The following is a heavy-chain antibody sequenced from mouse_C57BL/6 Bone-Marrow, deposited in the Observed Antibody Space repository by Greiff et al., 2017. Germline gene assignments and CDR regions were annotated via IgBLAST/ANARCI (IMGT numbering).Heavy chain of an antibody. D-gene: IGHD2-1*01. J-gene: IGHJ2*01. Sequence: QVQLQQSGAELVRPGASVKLSCKASGYTFTDYYITWVKQRPGQGLEWIARIYPGSGNTYYNEKFKGKATLTAEKSSSTAYMQLSSLTSEDSAVYFCAKVDGNYAFDYWGQGTTLTVSS. CDR2: IYPGSGNT. CDR3: AKVDGNYAFDY. CDR1: GYTFTDYY. V-gene: IGHV1-76*01.